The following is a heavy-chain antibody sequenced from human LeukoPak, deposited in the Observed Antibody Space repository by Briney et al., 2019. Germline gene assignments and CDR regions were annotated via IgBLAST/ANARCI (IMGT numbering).Heavy chain of an antibody. D-gene: IGHD3-10*01. CDR3: AREPEMGITMVRASYYMDV. CDR2: IKQDGSEK. Sequence: PGGSLRLSCAASGFTFSSYWMSWVRQAPGKGLEWVANIKQDGSEKYYVDSVKGRFTISRDNAKNSLYLQMNSLRAEDTAVYYCAREPEMGITMVRASYYMDVWGKGTTVTVSS. J-gene: IGHJ6*03. V-gene: IGHV3-7*01. CDR1: GFTFSSYW.